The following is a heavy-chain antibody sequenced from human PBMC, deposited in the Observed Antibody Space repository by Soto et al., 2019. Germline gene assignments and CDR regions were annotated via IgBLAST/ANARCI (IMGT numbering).Heavy chain of an antibody. CDR3: ATSEGRDGYSFDY. J-gene: IGHJ4*02. CDR2: IIPMFGTP. Sequence: QVQLVQSGAEVKKPGSSVKVSCKASGVTFNRQDMRWVRRAPGQGLEWMGGIIPMFGTPHYAEKFQDIDTITADESTGTAYLELSSLTSEDTAVYYFATSEGRDGYSFDYWGPGTLVTVS. V-gene: IGHV1-69*01. CDR1: GVTFNRQD. D-gene: IGHD5-12*01.